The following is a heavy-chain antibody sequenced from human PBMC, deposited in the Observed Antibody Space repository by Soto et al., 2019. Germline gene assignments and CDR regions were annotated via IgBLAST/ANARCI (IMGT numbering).Heavy chain of an antibody. V-gene: IGHV1-2*04. J-gene: IGHJ4*02. Sequence: ASVKGSCKASGYTFTGDYMHWVRQAPGQGLEWMGWINPNSGGTNYAQKFQGWVTMTRDTSISTAYMELSRLRSDDTAVYYCARVGDPLDYDILTGYPVMPLDYWGQGTLVTVSS. D-gene: IGHD3-9*01. CDR1: GYTFTGDY. CDR3: ARVGDPLDYDILTGYPVMPLDY. CDR2: INPNSGGT.